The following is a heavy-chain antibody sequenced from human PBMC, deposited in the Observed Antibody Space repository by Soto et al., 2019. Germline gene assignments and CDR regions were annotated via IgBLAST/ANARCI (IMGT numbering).Heavy chain of an antibody. CDR1: GGSFSGYY. V-gene: IGHV4-34*01. D-gene: IGHD5-18*01. Sequence: SETLSLTCAVYGGSFSGYYWSWIRQPPGKGLEWIGEINHSGSTNYNPSLKSRVTISVDTSKNQFSLKLSSVTAADTAVYYCARVGIQLWTHFDYWGQGTLVTVS. CDR3: ARVGIQLWTHFDY. CDR2: INHSGST. J-gene: IGHJ4*02.